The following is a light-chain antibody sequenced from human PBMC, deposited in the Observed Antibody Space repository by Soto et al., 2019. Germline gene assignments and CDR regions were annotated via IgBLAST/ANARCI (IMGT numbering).Light chain of an antibody. Sequence: QSALTQPASVSGSPGQSITISCTGTSSDIGAYNYVSWYQQYPGKAPRLLIYAVSNRPSGVSDRFSGSKSGNTASLTISGLQAEDEAHYYCSSYAGSSNSLVFGGGTKLTVL. J-gene: IGLJ2*01. CDR1: SSDIGAYNY. CDR3: SSYAGSSNSLV. V-gene: IGLV2-14*01. CDR2: AVS.